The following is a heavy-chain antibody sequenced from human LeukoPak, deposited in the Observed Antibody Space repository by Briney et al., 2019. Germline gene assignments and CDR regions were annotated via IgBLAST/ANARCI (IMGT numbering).Heavy chain of an antibody. J-gene: IGHJ4*02. CDR3: ARMSSYCDY. CDR2: IKPDGSEK. CDR1: GFTFSSHH. V-gene: IGHV3-7*01. D-gene: IGHD2-2*01. Sequence: GGSLRLSCVVSGFTFSSHHMNWVRQTPGKGLESVATIKPDGSEKYYVDSVKGRFTISRDNAKSSLYLQMNSLRAEDTGVYFCARMSSYCDYWGQGTLVTVFS.